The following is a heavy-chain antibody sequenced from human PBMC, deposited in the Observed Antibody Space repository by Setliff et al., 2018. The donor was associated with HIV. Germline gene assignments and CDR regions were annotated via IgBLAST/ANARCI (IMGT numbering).Heavy chain of an antibody. D-gene: IGHD6-19*01. CDR2: IAPRDSYT. J-gene: IGHJ6*03. Sequence: GESLKISCKVSAYSSTTSWITWVRQMPGKGLEWMGRIAPRDSYTDYSPSFEGHVTISFDKSVSAAYLQWSSLKASDTAMYYCARLEVAGAYSYYYMDVWGKGTTVTVSS. CDR3: ARLEVAGAYSYYYMDV. CDR1: AYSSTTSW. V-gene: IGHV5-10-1*01.